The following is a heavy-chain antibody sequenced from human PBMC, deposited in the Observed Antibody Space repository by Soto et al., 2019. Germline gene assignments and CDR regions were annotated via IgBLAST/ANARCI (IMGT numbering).Heavy chain of an antibody. Sequence: AGGSLRLSCAASGFTFSSYGMHWVRQAPGKGLEWVAVIWYDGSNKYYADSVKGRFTISRDNSKNTLYLQMNSLRAEDTAVYYCAREESIAARLLHYWGQGTPVTVSS. CDR2: IWYDGSNK. V-gene: IGHV3-33*01. CDR1: GFTFSSYG. J-gene: IGHJ4*02. CDR3: AREESIAARLLHY. D-gene: IGHD6-6*01.